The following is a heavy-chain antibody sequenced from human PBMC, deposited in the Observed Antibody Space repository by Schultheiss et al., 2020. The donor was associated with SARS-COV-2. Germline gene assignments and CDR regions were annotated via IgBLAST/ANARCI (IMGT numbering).Heavy chain of an antibody. Sequence: SETLSLTCTVSGYSISHGYYWGWIRQPPGKGLEWIGSVYQTGSTYHNPSLKGRVTLSVDTSTNHFSLRLNSVTAADTAVYFCARGENWNYDYLGQGTLVTVSS. J-gene: IGHJ4*02. V-gene: IGHV4-38-2*02. CDR2: VYQTGST. D-gene: IGHD1-7*01. CDR3: ARGENWNYDY. CDR1: GYSISHGYY.